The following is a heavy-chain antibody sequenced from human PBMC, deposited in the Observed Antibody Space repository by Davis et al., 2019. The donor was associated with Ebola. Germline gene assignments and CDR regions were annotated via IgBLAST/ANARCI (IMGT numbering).Heavy chain of an antibody. Sequence: AASVKVSCKASGGTFSSYAISWVRQAPGQGLEWMGGIIPIFGTANYAQKFQGRVTITADESTSTAYMELRSLRSDDTAVYYCARRNSGYDHYDYWGQGTLVTVSS. V-gene: IGHV1-69*13. J-gene: IGHJ4*02. CDR2: IIPIFGTA. CDR1: GGTFSSYA. CDR3: ARRNSGYDHYDY. D-gene: IGHD5-12*01.